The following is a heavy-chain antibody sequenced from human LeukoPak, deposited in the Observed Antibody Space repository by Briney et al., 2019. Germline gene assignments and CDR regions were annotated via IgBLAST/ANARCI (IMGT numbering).Heavy chain of an antibody. CDR2: IWADGSHK. CDR1: GFTFITHG. V-gene: IGHV3-33*01. Sequence: GGSLRLSCSASGFTFITHGMHWVRQAPGKGLEWVAFIWADGSHKYYADSVKGRFTISRDNSKRTLYLQMNSLSVEDTSVYFCARDPPDSRWAFWSWGQGTLVTVSS. CDR3: ARDPPDSRWAFWS. D-gene: IGHD6-19*01. J-gene: IGHJ4*02.